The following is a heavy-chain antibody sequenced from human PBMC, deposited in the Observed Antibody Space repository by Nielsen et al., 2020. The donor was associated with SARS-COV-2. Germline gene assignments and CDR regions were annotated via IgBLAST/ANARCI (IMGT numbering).Heavy chain of an antibody. CDR2: ISYDGSNK. J-gene: IGHJ5*02. CDR1: GFNINKFG. CDR3: ARQPRYIWFDP. D-gene: IGHD4-17*01. V-gene: IGHV3-30*12. Sequence: GGSLRLSCEASGFNINKFGMHWVRQAPGKGLEWVAVISYDGSNKYYADSVKGRFTISRDNSKNTLYLQMNSLRAEDTAIYYCARQPRYIWFDPWGQGTLVTVSS.